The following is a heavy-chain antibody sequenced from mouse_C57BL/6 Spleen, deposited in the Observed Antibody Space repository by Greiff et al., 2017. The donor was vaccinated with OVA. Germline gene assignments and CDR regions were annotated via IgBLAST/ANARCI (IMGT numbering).Heavy chain of an antibody. Sequence: EVKLQESGPGLVKPSQSLSLTCSVTGYSITSGYYWNWIRQFPGNKLEWMGYISYDGSNNYNPSLKNRISITRDTSKKQLFLKLNAVSTEETATYYCARGGYGSYYAMDYWGQGTAVTVSS. J-gene: IGHJ4*01. V-gene: IGHV3-6*01. D-gene: IGHD2-2*01. CDR3: ARGGYGSYYAMDY. CDR2: ISYDGSN. CDR1: GYSITSGYY.